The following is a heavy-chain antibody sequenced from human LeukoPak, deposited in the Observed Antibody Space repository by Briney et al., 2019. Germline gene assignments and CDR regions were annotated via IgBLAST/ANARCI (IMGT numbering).Heavy chain of an antibody. V-gene: IGHV3-21*01. CDR2: ISSSSSYI. CDR3: ARRDYAYYHLDV. CDR1: GFTFSSYS. Sequence: KPGGSLRLSCAASGFTFSSYSMNWVRQAPGKGLEWVSSISSSSSYIYYADSVKGRFTISRDNAKNSLYLQMNSLRADDTAVYYCARRDYAYYHLDVWGKGTTVTVSS. J-gene: IGHJ6*03.